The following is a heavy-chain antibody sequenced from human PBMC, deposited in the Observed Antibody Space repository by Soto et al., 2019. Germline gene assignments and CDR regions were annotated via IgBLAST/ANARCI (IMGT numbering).Heavy chain of an antibody. V-gene: IGHV3-33*01. J-gene: IGHJ4*02. D-gene: IGHD3-22*01. CDR2: IWNDGSNE. CDR1: GFTFSTYG. CDR3: ARDQTDSGGYSEY. Sequence: GGSLRLSCEASGFTFSTYGMHWIHQAPGKGLEWLAIIWNDGSNEYYADSVKGRFTISRDNSKNTLYLQLNNLRAEDTAVYFCARDQTDSGGYSEYWGQGTLVTVSS.